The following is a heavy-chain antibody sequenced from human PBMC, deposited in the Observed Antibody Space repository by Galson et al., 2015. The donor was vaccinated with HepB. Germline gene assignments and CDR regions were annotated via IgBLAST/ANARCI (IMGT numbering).Heavy chain of an antibody. CDR3: VKDRAYAYWYFHI. CDR1: GFTFSIYS. Sequence: SLRLSCAASGFTFSIYSMNWVRQAPGKGLEWVSHITGSGGFVSYADSVKGRFSISRNNANNTVYLQLSRLRADDTAIYFCVKDRAYAYWYFHIWGRGTLVTVSS. D-gene: IGHD3-16*01. CDR2: ITGSGGFV. J-gene: IGHJ2*01. V-gene: IGHV3-21*04.